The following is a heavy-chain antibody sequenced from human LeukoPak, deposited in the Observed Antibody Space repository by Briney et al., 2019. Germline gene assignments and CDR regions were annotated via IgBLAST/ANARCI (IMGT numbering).Heavy chain of an antibody. J-gene: IGHJ6*03. Sequence: PGGTLRLSCAASGFMFRSYGMSWVRQAPGKGLEWVSAISGSGGSTYYADSVKGRFTISRDNSKNTLYLQMNSLRAEDTAVYYCASATNSGYDGYYYYMDVWGKGTTVTVSS. CDR2: ISGSGGST. CDR3: ASATNSGYDGYYYYMDV. D-gene: IGHD5-12*01. CDR1: GFMFRSYG. V-gene: IGHV3-23*01.